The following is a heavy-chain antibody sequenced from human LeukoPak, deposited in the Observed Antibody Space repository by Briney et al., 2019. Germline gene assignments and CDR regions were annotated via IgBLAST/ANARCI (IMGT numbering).Heavy chain of an antibody. D-gene: IGHD3-22*01. CDR1: GYTFTSYD. J-gene: IGHJ4*02. Sequence: ASVKVSCKASGYTFTSYDINWVRQATGQGLEWMGWMNPNSGNTGYAQKFQGRVTMTRNTSISTAYMELSSLRSEDTAVYYCARGFLDYDSSDYAFSYYWGQGTLVTVSS. V-gene: IGHV1-8*01. CDR2: MNPNSGNT. CDR3: ARGFLDYDSSDYAFSYY.